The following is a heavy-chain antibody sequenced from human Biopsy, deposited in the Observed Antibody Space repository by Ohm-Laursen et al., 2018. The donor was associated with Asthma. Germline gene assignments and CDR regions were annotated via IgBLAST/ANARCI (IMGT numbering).Heavy chain of an antibody. J-gene: IGHJ4*02. CDR1: GVSIRSYY. D-gene: IGHD2-21*02. CDR3: ARGWNCGGDCYSLDY. V-gene: IGHV4-59*12. Sequence: PGTLSLTCTVSGVSIRSYYWTWIRQPPGKGLEWIGNIHYSGSTYSNPSLKSRVTISVDTSKNQFSLRLRSVTAADTAVYYCARGWNCGGDCYSLDYWGQGTLVTVSS. CDR2: IHYSGST.